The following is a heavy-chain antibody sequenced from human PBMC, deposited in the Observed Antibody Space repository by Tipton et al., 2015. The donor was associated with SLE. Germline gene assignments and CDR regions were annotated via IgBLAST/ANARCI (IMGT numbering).Heavy chain of an antibody. Sequence: LRLSCAVYGGSFSGYYWSWIRQPPGKGLEWIGYIYYSGSTNYNPSLKSRVTISVDTSKNQFSLKLSSVTAADTAVYYCARAGGSSGYYLAFDIWGQGTMVTVSS. D-gene: IGHD3-22*01. V-gene: IGHV4-59*01. CDR2: IYYSGST. J-gene: IGHJ3*02. CDR1: GGSFSGYY. CDR3: ARAGGSSGYYLAFDI.